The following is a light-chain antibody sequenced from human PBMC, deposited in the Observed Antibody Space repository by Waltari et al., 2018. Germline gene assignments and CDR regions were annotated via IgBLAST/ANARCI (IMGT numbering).Light chain of an antibody. J-gene: IGKJ4*01. V-gene: IGKV1-27*01. Sequence: DIQMTQSPSSLSASVGDRVTIPCRASQGISNYLVWYQQGPGKVPKLLIYAASTLQSGVPSRFSGSGSGTDFTLTISSLQPEDVATYYCQEYNSAPLTFGGGTKVEIK. CDR1: QGISNY. CDR2: AAS. CDR3: QEYNSAPLT.